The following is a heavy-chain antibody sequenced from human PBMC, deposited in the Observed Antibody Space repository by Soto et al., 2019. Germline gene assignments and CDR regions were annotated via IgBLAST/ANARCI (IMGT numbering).Heavy chain of an antibody. J-gene: IGHJ5*02. D-gene: IGHD3-16*01. CDR1: GFSLTTRGVG. V-gene: IGHV2-5*02. CDR2: IYWEDDK. Sequence: QITLKESGPTLVKPTQTLTLTCTFSGFSLTTRGVGVGWIRQPPGKALECLALIYWEDDKRYSPSLQSRLSITKDTSKNQVVLTMTNVDPVDTATYYCAHIPNYYQYDWFDPLGQGTLVSVSS. CDR3: AHIPNYYQYDWFDP.